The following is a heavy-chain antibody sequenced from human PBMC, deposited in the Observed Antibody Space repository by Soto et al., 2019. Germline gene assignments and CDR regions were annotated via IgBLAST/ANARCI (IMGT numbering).Heavy chain of an antibody. Sequence: SQTLSLTCAVSHASISIDGDSWTCIRQPPGKGLEWFGYIYHKGNAYYSQALKSRVTVSADKFNNQYSLKLTSVTTADTAVYFCGRGRGLMGRLDSWGQGTLVTVSS. CDR2: IYHKGNA. CDR1: HASISIDGDS. V-gene: IGHV4-30-2*01. J-gene: IGHJ5*01. D-gene: IGHD2-8*01. CDR3: GRGRGLMGRLDS.